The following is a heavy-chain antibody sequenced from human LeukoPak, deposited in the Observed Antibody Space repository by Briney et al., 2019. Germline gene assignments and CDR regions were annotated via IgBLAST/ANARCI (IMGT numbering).Heavy chain of an antibody. Sequence: ASVKVSCKASGYTFTSYGISWVRQAPGQGLEWMGWISAYSGNTNYAQKLQGRVTMTTDTSTSTAYMELRSLRSDDTAVYYCARGRLRGYSYGAFDPWGQGTLVTVSS. CDR1: GYTFTSYG. CDR3: ARGRLRGYSYGAFDP. D-gene: IGHD5-18*01. J-gene: IGHJ5*02. CDR2: ISAYSGNT. V-gene: IGHV1-18*01.